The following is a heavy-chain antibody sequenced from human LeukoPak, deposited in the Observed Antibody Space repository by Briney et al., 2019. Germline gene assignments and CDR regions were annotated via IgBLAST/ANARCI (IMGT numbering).Heavy chain of an antibody. CDR3: AKDRYYGSGSYYFNY. CDR2: ISGSGGST. CDR1: GFTFSSYA. V-gene: IGHV3-23*01. Sequence: GGSLRLSCAVSGFTFSSYAMSWVRQAPGKGLEWVSAISGSGGSTYYADSVKGRFTISRDNSKNTLYLQMNSLRAEDTAVYYCAKDRYYGSGSYYFNYWGQGTLVTVSS. D-gene: IGHD3-10*01. J-gene: IGHJ4*02.